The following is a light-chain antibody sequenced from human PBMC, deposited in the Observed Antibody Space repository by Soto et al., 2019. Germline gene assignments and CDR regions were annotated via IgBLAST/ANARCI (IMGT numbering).Light chain of an antibody. CDR3: CSYAGSSTFVV. Sequence: ALTQPASVSGSPGQSITISCTGTSSDVGSYNLVSWYQQHPGKAPKLMIYEGSKWPSGVSNRFSGSKSGNTASLTISGLQAEDEADYYCCSYAGSSTFVVFGGGTKLTVL. V-gene: IGLV2-23*03. CDR1: SSDVGSYNL. J-gene: IGLJ2*01. CDR2: EGS.